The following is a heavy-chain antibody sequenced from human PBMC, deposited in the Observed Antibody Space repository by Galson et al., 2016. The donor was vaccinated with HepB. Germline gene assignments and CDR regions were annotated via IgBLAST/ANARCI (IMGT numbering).Heavy chain of an antibody. Sequence: SETLSLTCGVSGDSISTNNWWSWVRQPPGKGLEWLGEIHHSGSANCNPSLKSRVTMSVDRSKNQFSLKLNSVTAADTAIYYCARYCSSSSCQNGYWYFDLWGRGTLVTVSS. V-gene: IGHV4-4*02. J-gene: IGHJ2*01. CDR2: IHHSGSA. CDR3: ARYCSSSSCQNGYWYFDL. D-gene: IGHD2-2*01. CDR1: GDSISTNNW.